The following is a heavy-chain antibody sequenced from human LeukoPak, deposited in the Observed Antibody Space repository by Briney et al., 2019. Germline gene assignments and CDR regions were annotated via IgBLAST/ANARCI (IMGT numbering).Heavy chain of an antibody. CDR1: GGSISSSSYY. Sequence: SETLSLTCTVSGGSISSSSYYWGWIRQPPGKGLEWIGSIYYSGSTYYNPSLKSRVTISVDTSKNQFSLKLSSVTAADTAVYYCARSGGYGLIDYWGQGTLVTVSS. D-gene: IGHD6-25*01. CDR3: ARSGGYGLIDY. J-gene: IGHJ4*01. V-gene: IGHV4-39*07. CDR2: IYYSGST.